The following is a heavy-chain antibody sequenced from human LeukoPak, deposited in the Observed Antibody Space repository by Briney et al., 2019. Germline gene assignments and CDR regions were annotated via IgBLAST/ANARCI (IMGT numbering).Heavy chain of an antibody. CDR3: AKVTNPGSLRTYYFDC. CDR2: ISGDGRGT. CDR1: GFIFTDYW. V-gene: IGHV3-74*01. D-gene: IGHD1-14*01. J-gene: IGHJ4*02. Sequence: GGSLRLSCAASGFIFTDYWMHWVRQGPGKELVWVARISGDGRGTTYADSVKGRFTISRDNAKSTAFLQMKSLRAEDTGIYYCAKVTNPGSLRTYYFDCWGQGTLVTVSS.